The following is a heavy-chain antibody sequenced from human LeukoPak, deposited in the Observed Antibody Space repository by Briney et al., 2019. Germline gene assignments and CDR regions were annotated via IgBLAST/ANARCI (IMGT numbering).Heavy chain of an antibody. D-gene: IGHD3-16*01. J-gene: IGHJ4*02. Sequence: GGPLSLFCASSGFTLGDHWMIWVPEAPGRGLEGVGNMKKDGSEKYYVDSVKGRFTISRDNAKNSLYLLMNGLRAEDTAIYYCGRQRRGTYTDYWGQGTLVTVSS. CDR3: GRQRRGTYTDY. CDR1: GFTLGDHW. V-gene: IGHV3-7*02. CDR2: MKKDGSEK.